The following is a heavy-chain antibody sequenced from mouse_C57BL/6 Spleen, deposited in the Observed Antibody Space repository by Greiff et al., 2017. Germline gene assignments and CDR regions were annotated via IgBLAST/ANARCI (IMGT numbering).Heavy chain of an antibody. CDR2: IRNKANGYTT. CDR3: ARYDYDPYWYFDV. D-gene: IGHD2-4*01. V-gene: IGHV7-3*01. CDR1: GFTFTDYY. Sequence: EVQLVESGGGLVQPGGSLSLSCAASGFTFTDYYMSWVRQPPGKALEWLGFIRNKANGYTTEYSASVKGRFTISRDNSQSILYLQMNALRAEDSATYYCARYDYDPYWYFDVWGTGTTVTVSS. J-gene: IGHJ1*03.